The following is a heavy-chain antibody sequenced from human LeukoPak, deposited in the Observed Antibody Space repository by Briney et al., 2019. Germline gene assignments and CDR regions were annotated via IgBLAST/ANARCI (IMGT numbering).Heavy chain of an antibody. J-gene: IGHJ4*02. D-gene: IGHD3-22*01. Sequence: PGGSLRLSCAASGFTFSSYAMSWVRQAPGKGLEWVSAISGSGGSTYYADSVKGRFTISRDNSKNTLYLQMNSLRAEDTAVYYCAKDPLQCYYDSSGYYSYYFDYWGQGTLVTVSS. CDR1: GFTFSSYA. CDR2: ISGSGGST. V-gene: IGHV3-23*01. CDR3: AKDPLQCYYDSSGYYSYYFDY.